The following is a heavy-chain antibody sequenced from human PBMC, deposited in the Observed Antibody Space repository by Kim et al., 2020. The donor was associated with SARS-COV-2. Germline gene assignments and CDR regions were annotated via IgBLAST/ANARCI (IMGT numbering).Heavy chain of an antibody. J-gene: IGHJ4*02. D-gene: IGHD3-22*01. V-gene: IGHV3-43*01. CDR3: AKDRDSSGYHTGY. Sequence: YADSVKGRFTISRDKSKNSLYLQMNSLRTEDTALYYCAKDRDSSGYHTGYWGQGTLVTVSS.